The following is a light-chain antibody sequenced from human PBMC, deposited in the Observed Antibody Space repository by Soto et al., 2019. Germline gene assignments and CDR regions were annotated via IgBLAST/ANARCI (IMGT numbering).Light chain of an antibody. Sequence: QSVLTQPASVSGSPGQSITISCTGTSSDVGGYNYVSWYQQHPGKAPKLTIYDVSNRPSGVSNRFSGSKSGNTASLTISGLQAEVEADYYCSSYTSSSTRVFGTGTKVTVL. J-gene: IGLJ1*01. CDR1: SSDVGGYNY. CDR2: DVS. CDR3: SSYTSSSTRV. V-gene: IGLV2-14*01.